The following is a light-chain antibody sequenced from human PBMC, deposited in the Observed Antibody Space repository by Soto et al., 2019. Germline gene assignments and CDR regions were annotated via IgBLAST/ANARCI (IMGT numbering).Light chain of an antibody. CDR3: QQFDNLPLT. CDR1: QDINNY. CDR2: DSS. Sequence: DIQMTQSPSSLSASVGDRVTIICQASQDINNYLNWYQQKPGKAPKLLIYDSSNLEIGVPSRFSGSGYGTRFSFTISSLQPEDIATYYCQQFDNLPLTVGQGTRLDIK. V-gene: IGKV1-33*01. J-gene: IGKJ5*01.